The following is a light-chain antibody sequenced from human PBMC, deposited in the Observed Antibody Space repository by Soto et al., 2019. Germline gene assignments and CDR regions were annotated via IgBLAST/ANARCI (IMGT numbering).Light chain of an antibody. Sequence: DIQMTQSPSSLSASVGDEVTITCRASQTIMTYLNWYQLKPGKPPRLLIYAAYSLQSGVPSTFSGSGSGTDFTLTISSLQPEDFATYYCQQHYPTLPITCGHGTRLEIK. CDR3: QQHYPTLPIT. CDR2: AAY. J-gene: IGKJ5*01. CDR1: QTIMTY. V-gene: IGKV1-39*01.